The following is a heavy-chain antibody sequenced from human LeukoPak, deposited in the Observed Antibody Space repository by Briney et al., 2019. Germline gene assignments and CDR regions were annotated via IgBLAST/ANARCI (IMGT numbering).Heavy chain of an antibody. V-gene: IGHV3-21*01. D-gene: IGHD3-10*01. CDR2: ISSSSSYI. CDR3: ARARGHYGMDV. Sequence: GGSLRLSCAASGFTFSSYSMNWVRQAPGKGLEWVSSISSSSSYIYYADSVKGRFTISRDNAKNSLYLQMNSLRAEDTAVYYCARARGHYGMDVWGQGTTVTVSS. CDR1: GFTFSSYS. J-gene: IGHJ6*02.